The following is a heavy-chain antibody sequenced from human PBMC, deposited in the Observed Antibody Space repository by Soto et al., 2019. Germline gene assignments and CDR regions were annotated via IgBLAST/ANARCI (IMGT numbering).Heavy chain of an antibody. V-gene: IGHV1-46*01. CDR3: ARVRERSSSWYARSGYLFDY. D-gene: IGHD6-13*01. CDR1: GYTFTSYY. Sequence: ASVKVSCKASGYTFTSYYMHWVRQAPGQGLEWMGIINPSGGSTSYAQKFQGRVTMTRDTSTSTVYMELSSLRSEDTAVYYCARVRERSSSWYARSGYLFDYWGQGTLVTVSS. J-gene: IGHJ4*02. CDR2: INPSGGST.